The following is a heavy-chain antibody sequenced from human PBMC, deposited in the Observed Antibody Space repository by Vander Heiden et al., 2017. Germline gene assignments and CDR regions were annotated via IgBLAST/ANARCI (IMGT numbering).Heavy chain of an antibody. CDR3: ATGRYSGSYYAFDY. V-gene: IGHV3-53*01. J-gene: IGHJ4*02. D-gene: IGHD1-26*01. CDR1: GFTVSRNH. Sequence: EVQLVESGGGLIQPGGSLRLSCAASGFTVSRNHMRRVRQAPGKGLEWVSVIYSGGSTYYADSVKGRFTISRDNSKNTLYLQMNSLRAEDTAVYYCATGRYSGSYYAFDYWGQGTLVTVSS. CDR2: IYSGGST.